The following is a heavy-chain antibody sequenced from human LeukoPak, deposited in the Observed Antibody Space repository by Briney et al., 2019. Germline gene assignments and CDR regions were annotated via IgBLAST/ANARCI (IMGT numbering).Heavy chain of an antibody. Sequence: NPGGSLRLSCAASGFTFSNHGMNWVRQAPGKGLEWVSGISPRGDITYYADSVKGRFTISRDNSKNTLYLEVISLTAEDTAVYYCARHRRAAAVRYWFDPWGQGTLVTVSS. CDR3: ARHRRAAAVRYWFDP. V-gene: IGHV3-23*01. CDR2: ISPRGDIT. D-gene: IGHD6-13*01. CDR1: GFTFSNHG. J-gene: IGHJ5*02.